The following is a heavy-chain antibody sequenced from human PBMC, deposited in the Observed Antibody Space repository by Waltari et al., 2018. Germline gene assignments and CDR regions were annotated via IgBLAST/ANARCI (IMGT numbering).Heavy chain of an antibody. D-gene: IGHD2-15*01. CDR2: SNNSGST. CDR1: GGSFSGYY. J-gene: IGHJ6*03. Sequence: QVQLQQWGAGLLKPSETLSLTCAVYGGSFSGYYWSWIRQPPGKGLEWIGESNNSGSTNYNPSLKSRVTISVDTSKNQFSLKLSSVTAADTAVYYCARGYCSGGSCPYYMDVWGKGTTVTVSS. CDR3: ARGYCSGGSCPYYMDV. V-gene: IGHV4-34*01.